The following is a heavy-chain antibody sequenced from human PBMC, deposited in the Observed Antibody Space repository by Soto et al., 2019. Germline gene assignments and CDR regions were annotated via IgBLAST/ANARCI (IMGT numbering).Heavy chain of an antibody. CDR1: GFTVSSNY. CDR2: FYSGGST. D-gene: IGHD6-19*01. CDR3: ARDYSSGWYTTPYFDY. V-gene: IGHV3-66*01. J-gene: IGHJ4*02. Sequence: PGGSLRLSCAASGFTVSSNYMSWVRQAPGKGLEWVSVFYSGGSTYYADSVKGRFTISRDNSKNTLYLQMNSLRAEVTAVYYCARDYSSGWYTTPYFDYWGQGT.